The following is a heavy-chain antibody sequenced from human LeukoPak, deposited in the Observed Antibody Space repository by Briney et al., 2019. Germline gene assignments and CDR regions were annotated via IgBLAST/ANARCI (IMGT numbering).Heavy chain of an antibody. Sequence: GGSLRLSCAASGFTFSSYAMSWVRQAPGKGLEWVSLISGSGGSTKYADSVKGRFTISRDNSKNTLYLQMNSLRAEDTAVYYCAKDQYDSSGPFDNWGQGTLVTVSS. V-gene: IGHV3-23*01. J-gene: IGHJ4*02. D-gene: IGHD3-22*01. CDR2: ISGSGGST. CDR3: AKDQYDSSGPFDN. CDR1: GFTFSSYA.